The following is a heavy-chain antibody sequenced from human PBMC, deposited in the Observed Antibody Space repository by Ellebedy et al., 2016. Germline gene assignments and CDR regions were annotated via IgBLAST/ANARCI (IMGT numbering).Heavy chain of an antibody. D-gene: IGHD6-13*01. CDR2: IYHSGST. J-gene: IGHJ5*02. CDR3: ARETGAGTYQGFDP. Sequence: SETLSLTCTVSGYSISSGYYWGWIRQPPGKGLEWIGSIYHSGSTYYNPSLKSRVTISVDTSKNQFSLKLSSVTAADTAVYYCARETGAGTYQGFDPWGQGTLVTVSS. V-gene: IGHV4-38-2*02. CDR1: GYSISSGYY.